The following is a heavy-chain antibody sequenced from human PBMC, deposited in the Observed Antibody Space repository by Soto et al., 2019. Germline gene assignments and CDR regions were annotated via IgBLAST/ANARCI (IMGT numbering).Heavy chain of an antibody. D-gene: IGHD2-2*01. CDR1: GFTFSSYG. CDR2: ISYDGSNK. Sequence: PXGSLRLSCSAAGFTFSSYGMHWVRQAPGRGLDWVAVISYDGSNKYYADSVKGRFTISRDNSKNTLYLQMNSLRAEDTAVYYCAKDKGYCSSTSCLNYYYYGMDAWGQGTTVTVSS. V-gene: IGHV3-30*18. J-gene: IGHJ6*02. CDR3: AKDKGYCSSTSCLNYYYYGMDA.